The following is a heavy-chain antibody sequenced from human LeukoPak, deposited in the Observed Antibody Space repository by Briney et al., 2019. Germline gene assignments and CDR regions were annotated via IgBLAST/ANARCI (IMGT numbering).Heavy chain of an antibody. J-gene: IGHJ4*02. V-gene: IGHV4-39*07. Sequence: PSETLSLTCTVSGGSISISGYYWAWIRQPPGKGPEWIGSIFYTGTTYYNPSLKSRVTISVDTSKNQFSLKLSSVTAADTAVYYCAREEGGPGDYWGQGTLVTVSS. D-gene: IGHD2-15*01. CDR1: GGSISISGYY. CDR2: IFYTGTT. CDR3: AREEGGPGDY.